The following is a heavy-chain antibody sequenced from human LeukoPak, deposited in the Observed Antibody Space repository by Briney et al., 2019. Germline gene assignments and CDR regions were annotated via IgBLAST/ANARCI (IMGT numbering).Heavy chain of an antibody. CDR2: ISGSGGNT. Sequence: GGSLRLSCAASGFTFSNYAMSWVRQAPGKGLEWVSAISGSGGNTYYADSVKGRFTISRDNSKNTLFLQMNSLRAEDTAVYYCARDLMAGYDAFDIWGQGTMVTVSS. D-gene: IGHD3-10*01. CDR3: ARDLMAGYDAFDI. J-gene: IGHJ3*02. V-gene: IGHV3-23*01. CDR1: GFTFSNYA.